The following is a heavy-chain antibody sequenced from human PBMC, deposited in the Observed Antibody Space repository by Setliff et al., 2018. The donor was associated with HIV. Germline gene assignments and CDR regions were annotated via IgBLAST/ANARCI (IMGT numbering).Heavy chain of an antibody. V-gene: IGHV4-39*07. J-gene: IGHJ4*02. D-gene: IGHD3-10*01. CDR3: ARDDRYNSGTYYWDY. Sequence: PSETLSLTCTVSGGSISSGSYYWGWIRQPPGKGLEWIGSMYYSGNTYYNPSLKSRVTISVDTSKNQFSLKLSSVTAADTAVYYCARDDRYNSGTYYWDYWGQGTLVTVSS. CDR1: GGSISSGSYY. CDR2: MYYSGNT.